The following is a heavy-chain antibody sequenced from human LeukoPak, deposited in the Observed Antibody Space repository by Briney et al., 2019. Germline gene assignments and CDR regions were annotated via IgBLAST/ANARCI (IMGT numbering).Heavy chain of an antibody. J-gene: IGHJ5*02. CDR3: ARGGLAVAGYLNWFDP. CDR1: GYSFTSYW. Sequence: GESLKISCKGSGYSFTSYWIGWVRQMPGKGLEWMGIIYPGDSDTRYSPSFQGQVTISADKSISTAYLQWSSLKASDTAMYYCARGGLAVAGYLNWFDPWGQGTLVTVSS. CDR2: IYPGDSDT. V-gene: IGHV5-51*01. D-gene: IGHD6-19*01.